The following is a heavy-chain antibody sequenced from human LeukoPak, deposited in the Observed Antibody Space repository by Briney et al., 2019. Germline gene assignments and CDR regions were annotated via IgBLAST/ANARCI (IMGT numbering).Heavy chain of an antibody. D-gene: IGHD2-8*01. Sequence: SQTLSLTCAISGDSISSNSAAWDWIRQSPSRGLEWLGRTYYRSKWYNGYAVSVKSRITINPDTPKNQFSLQLNSVTPEDAAMYYCARSFNGFIDSWGQGTLVTVSS. V-gene: IGHV6-1*01. CDR2: TYYRSKWYN. J-gene: IGHJ4*02. CDR1: GDSISSNSAA. CDR3: ARSFNGFIDS.